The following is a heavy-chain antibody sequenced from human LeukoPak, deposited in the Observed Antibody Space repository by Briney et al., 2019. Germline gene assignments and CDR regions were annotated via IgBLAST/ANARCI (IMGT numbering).Heavy chain of an antibody. CDR3: ARVGPKYCSSTSCYGRAFDI. Sequence: SETLSLTCTVSGGSISSGGYYWSWIRQPPGKGLEWIGYIYHSGSTYYNPSLKSRVTISVDRSKNQFSLKLSSVTAADTAVYYCARVGPKYCSSTSCYGRAFDIWGQGTMVTVSS. CDR1: GGSISSGGYY. CDR2: IYHSGST. D-gene: IGHD2-2*01. V-gene: IGHV4-30-2*01. J-gene: IGHJ3*02.